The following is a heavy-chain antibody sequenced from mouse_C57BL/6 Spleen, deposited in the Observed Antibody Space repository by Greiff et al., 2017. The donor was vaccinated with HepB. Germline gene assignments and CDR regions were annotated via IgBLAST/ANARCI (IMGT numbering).Heavy chain of an antibody. CDR3: AREGYGSSYDWYFDV. CDR1: GYAFSSYW. V-gene: IGHV1-80*01. D-gene: IGHD1-1*01. J-gene: IGHJ1*03. CDR2: IYPGDGDT. Sequence: QQSGAELVKPGASVKISCKASGYAFSSYWMNWVKQRPGKGLEWIGQIYPGDGDTNYNGKFKGKATLTADKSSSTAYMQLSSLTSEDSAVYFCAREGYGSSYDWYFDVWGTGTTVTVSS.